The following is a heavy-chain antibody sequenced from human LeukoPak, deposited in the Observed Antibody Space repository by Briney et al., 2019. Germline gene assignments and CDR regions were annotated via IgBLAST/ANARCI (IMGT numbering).Heavy chain of an antibody. D-gene: IGHD3-10*01. Sequence: PGGSLSLSYAASGFSFSRYWMHWVRHSPGKGLVWVSRINEDGSTTTYADSVKGRFTISRDNAKNTLHLQMNSLRAEDTAVYYCARGVPPCFDPWGQGTLVTVSS. CDR2: INEDGSTT. V-gene: IGHV3-74*03. CDR3: ARGVPPCFDP. CDR1: GFSFSRYW. J-gene: IGHJ5*02.